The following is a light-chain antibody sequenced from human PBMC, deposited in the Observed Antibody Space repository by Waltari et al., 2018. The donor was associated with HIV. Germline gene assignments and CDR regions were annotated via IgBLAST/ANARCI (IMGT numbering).Light chain of an antibody. V-gene: IGLV3-25*03. CDR3: LSADSSGSYV. CDR2: KNT. J-gene: IGLJ1*01. CDR1: ASPKPY. Sequence: SSELTQPPSVSVSPGQTARITCSGDASPKPYTHWFQQKPGQAPEVVIHKNTERPSGIPGRFSDSRSGTTVTLTISGVQADDEADYYCLSADSSGSYVFGPGTTVTVL.